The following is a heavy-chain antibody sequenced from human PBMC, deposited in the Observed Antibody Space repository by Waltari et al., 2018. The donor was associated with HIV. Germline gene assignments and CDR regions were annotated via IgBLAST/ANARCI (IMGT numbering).Heavy chain of an antibody. D-gene: IGHD1-26*01. Sequence: QVPLVQSGAEVKKPGSSVKVSCKDSGGTFSSYTLSRMRQAPGQGLEWMGGIIPSFGTANDAQKFQGRVTITADKSTSTAYMELSSLRSEDTAVYYCARDPYSGSYHFFDYWGQGTLVTVSS. J-gene: IGHJ4*02. CDR1: GGTFSSYT. CDR3: ARDPYSGSYHFFDY. V-gene: IGHV1-69*06. CDR2: IIPSFGTA.